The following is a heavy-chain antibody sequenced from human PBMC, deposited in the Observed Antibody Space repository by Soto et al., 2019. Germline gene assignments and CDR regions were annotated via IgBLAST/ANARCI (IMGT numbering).Heavy chain of an antibody. CDR1: GFIFSNYV. CDR3: VKDQPTFYYDSSGYHTSHSFEY. Sequence: PGGSLRLSCTASGFIFSNYVMHWVRQAPGKGLEWVAFISDDGSKEYYADSVKGRFTISRDNSQNTVYLQMNSLRPEDTAVYYCVKDQPTFYYDSSGYHTSHSFEYWGQGTLVTVSS. D-gene: IGHD3-22*01. V-gene: IGHV3-30*18. CDR2: ISDDGSKE. J-gene: IGHJ4*02.